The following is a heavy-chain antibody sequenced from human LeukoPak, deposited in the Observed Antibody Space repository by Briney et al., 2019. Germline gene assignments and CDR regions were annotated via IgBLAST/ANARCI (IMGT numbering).Heavy chain of an antibody. CDR2: IYYSGNT. J-gene: IGHJ4*02. CDR3: ARDGYSGSDAL. CDR1: GGSLSSSSHY. Sequence: SETLSLTCTVSGGSLSSSSHYWAWIRQPPGKGLEWIANIYYSGNTYYNPSLKSRVTISVDTSQNQFSLKLSSVTAADTAVYYCARDGYSGSDALWGQGTLVTVSS. V-gene: IGHV4-39*07. D-gene: IGHD5-12*01.